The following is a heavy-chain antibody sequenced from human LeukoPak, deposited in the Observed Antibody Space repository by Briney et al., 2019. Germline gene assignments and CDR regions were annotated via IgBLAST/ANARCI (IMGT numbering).Heavy chain of an antibody. Sequence: GASVKVSCKASGYTFTGCYMHWVRQAPGQGLEWMGWINPNSGGTNYAQKFQGRVTMTRDTSISTAYMELSRLRSDDTAVYYCARDTMGDLTNWFDPWGQGPPLTVSS. V-gene: IGHV1-2*02. CDR2: INPNSGGT. D-gene: IGHD3-16*01. CDR1: GYTFTGCY. J-gene: IGHJ5*02. CDR3: ARDTMGDLTNWFDP.